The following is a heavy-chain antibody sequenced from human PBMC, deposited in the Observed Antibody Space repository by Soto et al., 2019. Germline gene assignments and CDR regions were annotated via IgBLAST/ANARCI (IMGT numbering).Heavy chain of an antibody. CDR3: ASSFITTVGTTG. D-gene: IGHD1-1*01. J-gene: IGHJ4*02. CDR1: GFTFSNYG. Sequence: GGSLRLSCVASGFTFSNYGMNWVRQAPGKGLEWVSHISSSISTIYYAESVKGRFTISRDNAKNSLYLQMNSLRGEDTAVYYCASSFITTVGTTGWGQGTLVTVSS. CDR2: ISSSISTI. V-gene: IGHV3-48*01.